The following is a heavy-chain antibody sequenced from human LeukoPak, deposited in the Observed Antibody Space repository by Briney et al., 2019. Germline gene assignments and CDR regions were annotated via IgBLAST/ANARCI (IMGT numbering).Heavy chain of an antibody. CDR2: IIPILGIA. D-gene: IGHD4-17*01. CDR3: ARGKKSRYYRYGDYPYYFDY. Sequence: GASVKVSCKASGGTFSSYAISWVRQAPGQGLEWMGRIIPILGIANYAQKFQGRVTITADKSTSTAYMELSSLRSEDTAVYYCARGKKSRYYRYGDYPYYFDYWGQGTLVTVSS. J-gene: IGHJ4*02. V-gene: IGHV1-69*04. CDR1: GGTFSSYA.